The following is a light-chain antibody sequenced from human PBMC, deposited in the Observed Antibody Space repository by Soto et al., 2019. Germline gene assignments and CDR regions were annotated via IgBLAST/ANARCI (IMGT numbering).Light chain of an antibody. CDR3: QHSYSSPPT. CDR1: QSISSW. Sequence: DIQLTQSPSFLSASVGDRVTITCRASQSISSWLAWYQQKPGKAPKLLIYKASSLESGVPSRFSGSGSGTDFTLTISSLRPEDFATYYCQHSYSSPPTFGQGTKVDIK. V-gene: IGKV1-5*03. CDR2: KAS. J-gene: IGKJ1*01.